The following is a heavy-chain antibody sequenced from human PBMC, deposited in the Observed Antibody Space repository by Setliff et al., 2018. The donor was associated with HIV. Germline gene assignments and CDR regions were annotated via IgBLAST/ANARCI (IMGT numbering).Heavy chain of an antibody. CDR1: GFTVSSNF. V-gene: IGHV3-53*01. CDR3: AKELAASGLGYFDS. Sequence: GGSLRLSCAASGFTVSSNFISWVRQAPGKGLEWVSVLYSGGTAYYADSVKGRFTISRDNSKDTLYLQMNSLRAEDTAEYYCAKELAASGLGYFDSWGRGILVTVSS. CDR2: LYSGGTA. D-gene: IGHD3-22*01. J-gene: IGHJ4*02.